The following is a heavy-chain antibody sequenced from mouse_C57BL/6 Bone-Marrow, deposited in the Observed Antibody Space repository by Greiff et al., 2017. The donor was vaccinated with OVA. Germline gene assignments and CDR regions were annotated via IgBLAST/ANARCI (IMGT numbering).Heavy chain of an antibody. CDR1: GFTFSSYG. J-gene: IGHJ2*01. Sequence: EVQLVESGGDLVKPGGSLKLSCAASGFTFSSYGMSWVRQTPDKRLEWVATISSGGSYTYYPDSVKGRFTISRDNAKNTLYLQMSSLKSEDTAMYYCASSITTVVASPFDYWGQGTTLTVAS. CDR2: ISSGGSYT. D-gene: IGHD1-1*01. V-gene: IGHV5-6*01. CDR3: ASSITTVVASPFDY.